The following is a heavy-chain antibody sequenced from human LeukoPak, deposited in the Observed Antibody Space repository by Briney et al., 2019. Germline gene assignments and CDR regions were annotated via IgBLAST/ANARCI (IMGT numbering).Heavy chain of an antibody. V-gene: IGHV3-73*01. J-gene: IGHJ4*02. CDR3: TSLITMVRGETDY. CDR1: GCTFSGSA. CDR2: ISSKANSYAT. Sequence: GGTLKLSCAASGCTFSGSAMHWVRQPSGKGLEWVGRISSKANSYATAYVTSGEGRLTISRDDSKTTAYLQMNSLKTEDTAVYCCTSLITMVRGETDYWGQGTLVTVSS. D-gene: IGHD3-10*01.